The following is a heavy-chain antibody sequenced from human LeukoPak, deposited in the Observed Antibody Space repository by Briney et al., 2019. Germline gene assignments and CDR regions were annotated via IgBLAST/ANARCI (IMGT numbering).Heavy chain of an antibody. Sequence: GGSLRLSCAASGFTVSTYTMNWVRQAPGKGLEWVSSISYTSSYIYYADSVKGRFTISRDNAKNSLYLQMNSLRAEDTAVYYCARGSYGDFDYWGQGTLVTVSS. V-gene: IGHV3-21*01. CDR3: ARGSYGDFDY. CDR2: ISYTSSYI. J-gene: IGHJ4*02. CDR1: GFTVSTYT. D-gene: IGHD4-17*01.